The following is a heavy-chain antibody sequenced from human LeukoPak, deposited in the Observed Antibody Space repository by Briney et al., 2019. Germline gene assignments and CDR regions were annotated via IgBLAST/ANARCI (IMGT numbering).Heavy chain of an antibody. D-gene: IGHD3-10*01. Sequence: SETLSLTCTVSGGSISGSSYYWGWIRQPPGKGLEGIGSIYYSGSTYYNPSLKTRVAISVDTSKNQFSLKLSSVTAADTAVYYCARQTMIRGVIANPIDSWGQGTLVTVSS. CDR1: GGSISGSSYY. CDR2: IYYSGST. V-gene: IGHV4-39*01. J-gene: IGHJ4*02. CDR3: ARQTMIRGVIANPIDS.